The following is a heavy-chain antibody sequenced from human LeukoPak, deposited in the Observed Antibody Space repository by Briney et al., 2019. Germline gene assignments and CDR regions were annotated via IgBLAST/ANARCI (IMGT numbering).Heavy chain of an antibody. V-gene: IGHV4-34*01. Sequence: KASETLSLTCAVYGGSFSGYYWSWIRQPPGKGLEWIGEIYHSGSTNYNPSLKSRVTISVDKSKNQFSLKLSSVTAADTAVYYCARSRRLPGIAAAGTRLGYWGQGTLVTVSS. D-gene: IGHD6-13*01. CDR2: IYHSGST. J-gene: IGHJ4*02. CDR1: GGSFSGYY. CDR3: ARSRRLPGIAAAGTRLGY.